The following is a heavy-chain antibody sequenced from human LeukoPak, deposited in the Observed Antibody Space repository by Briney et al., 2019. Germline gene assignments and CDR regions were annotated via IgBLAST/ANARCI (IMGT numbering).Heavy chain of an antibody. D-gene: IGHD3-10*01. CDR3: ARGSGSYPPLDY. CDR1: GGSISSYY. CDR2: IFGSGTT. V-gene: IGHV4-4*07. Sequence: SETLSLTCTVSGGSISSYYWSWIRQPAGEGLEWIGRIFGSGTTNYNPSLKSRLTMSVDTSKNQFSLKLTSVTAADTAVYYCARGSGSYPPLDYWGQGTLVTVFS. J-gene: IGHJ4*02.